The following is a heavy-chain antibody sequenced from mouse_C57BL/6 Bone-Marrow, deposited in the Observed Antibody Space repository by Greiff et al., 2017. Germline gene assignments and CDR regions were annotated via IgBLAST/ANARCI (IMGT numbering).Heavy chain of an antibody. D-gene: IGHD1-1*01. CDR3: APYYYGRSYGDY. V-gene: IGHV14-3*01. J-gene: IGHJ2*01. Sequence: EVQLQQSEAELVRPGASVKLSCTASGFNIKNTYMHWVKQRPEQGLEWIGRIDPANGNTKYAPKFQGKATITAYTSSNTAYLQLSSLTSEDTAIYYCAPYYYGRSYGDYWGQGTTLTVSS. CDR1: GFNIKNTY. CDR2: IDPANGNT.